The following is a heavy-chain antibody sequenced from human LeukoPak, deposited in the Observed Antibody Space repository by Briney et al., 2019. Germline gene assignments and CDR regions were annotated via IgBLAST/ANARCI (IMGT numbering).Heavy chain of an antibody. D-gene: IGHD1-26*01. J-gene: IGHJ4*02. Sequence: PGGSLRLSCAASGFTVSSNYMSWVRQAPGKGLEWDSVIYSGGSTYYADSVKGRFTISRDNSKNTLYLQMNSLRAEDTAVYYCARERVGATIGFDNWGQGTLVTVSS. CDR2: IYSGGST. V-gene: IGHV3-53*01. CDR1: GFTVSSNY. CDR3: ARERVGATIGFDN.